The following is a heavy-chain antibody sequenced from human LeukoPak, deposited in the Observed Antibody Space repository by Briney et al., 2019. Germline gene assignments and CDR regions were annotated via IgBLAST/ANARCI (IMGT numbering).Heavy chain of an antibody. CDR2: FYYSGST. CDR1: GGSINSSSSY. J-gene: IGHJ6*02. CDR3: ARAFQGGSNWYSYYYYGMDV. V-gene: IGHV4-39*07. Sequence: SETLSLTCTVSGGSINSSSSYWGWIRQPPGKGLQWIGSFYYSGSTFYNPSLKSRVTISVDTSKNQFSLKLTSVTAADTAVYYCARAFQGGSNWYSYYYYGMDVWGQGTTVTVSS. D-gene: IGHD4-11*01.